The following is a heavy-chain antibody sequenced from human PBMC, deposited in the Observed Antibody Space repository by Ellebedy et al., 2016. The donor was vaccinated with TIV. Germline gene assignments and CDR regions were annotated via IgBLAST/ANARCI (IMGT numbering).Heavy chain of an antibody. D-gene: IGHD2-15*01. Sequence: GESLKISCAASGFTFSSYGMHWVRQAPGKGLEWVAVISYDGSDKYYADSVKGRFTISRDNSKNTLYLQMNSLRAEDTAVYYCAKDGEHCSGCRCSHFDYWGQGTLVTVSS. CDR1: GFTFSSYG. V-gene: IGHV3-30*18. CDR2: ISYDGSDK. CDR3: AKDGEHCSGCRCSHFDY. J-gene: IGHJ4*02.